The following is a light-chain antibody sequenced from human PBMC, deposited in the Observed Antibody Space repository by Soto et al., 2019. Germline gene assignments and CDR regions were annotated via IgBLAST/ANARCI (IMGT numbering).Light chain of an antibody. CDR1: QSVSTN. J-gene: IGKJ2*01. CDR3: QQYHNWPPYT. CDR2: GAY. Sequence: EIVMTQSPATLSVSPGERATLSCRASQSVSTNLAWYQQKPGQAPRLLLYGAYTRATGIPARFSGSGSGTEFTLPISSLQSEDIAVYYCQQYHNWPPYTFGQGTKLEVK. V-gene: IGKV3-15*01.